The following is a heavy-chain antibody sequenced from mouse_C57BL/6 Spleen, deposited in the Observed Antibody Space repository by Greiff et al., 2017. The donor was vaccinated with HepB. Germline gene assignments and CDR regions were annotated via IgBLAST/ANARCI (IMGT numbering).Heavy chain of an antibody. CDR3: ARIGPKYYYGSAWFAY. V-gene: IGHV1-18*01. CDR2: INPNNGGT. J-gene: IGHJ3*01. Sequence: VQLQQSGPELVKPGASVKIPCKASGYTFTDYNMDWVKQSHGKSLEWIGDINPNNGGTIYNQKFKGKATLTVDKSSSTAYMELRSLTSEDTAVYYWARIGPKYYYGSAWFAYWVQGTLVTVSA. D-gene: IGHD1-1*01. CDR1: GYTFTDYN.